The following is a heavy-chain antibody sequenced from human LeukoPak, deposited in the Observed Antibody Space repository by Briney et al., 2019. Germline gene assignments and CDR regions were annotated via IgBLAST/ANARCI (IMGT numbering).Heavy chain of an antibody. J-gene: IGHJ4*02. V-gene: IGHV3-21*06. CDR1: GFFFGDFG. CDR3: ARGDSAPYFLPSRLPY. D-gene: IGHD3-22*01. CDR2: ISPGSDFT. Sequence: GGSLRLSCAASGFFFGDFGMNWVRQSPGKGLGWVSSISPGSDFTYYADSMKGRFTISRDNAKSSLYLQMNSLRADDTAVYYCARGDSAPYFLPSRLPYWGQGILVTVSS.